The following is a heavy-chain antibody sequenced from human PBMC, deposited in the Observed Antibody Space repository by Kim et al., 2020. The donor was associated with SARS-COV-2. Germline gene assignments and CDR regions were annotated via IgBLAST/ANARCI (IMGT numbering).Heavy chain of an antibody. Sequence: SVKVSCKASGGTFSSYAFSWVRQAPGQGLEWMGRVTPILGIANYAQKFQGRVTITEDKSTSTSYMELSSLRSEDTAVYYCARDATYTSTWSNYFDPWGQGTLVTVSS. CDR2: VTPILGIA. D-gene: IGHD4-4*01. J-gene: IGHJ5*02. CDR3: ARDATYTSTWSNYFDP. CDR1: GGTFSSYA. V-gene: IGHV1-69*04.